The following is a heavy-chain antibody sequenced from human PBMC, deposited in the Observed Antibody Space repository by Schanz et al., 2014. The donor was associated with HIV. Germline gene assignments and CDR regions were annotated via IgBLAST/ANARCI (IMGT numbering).Heavy chain of an antibody. V-gene: IGHV3-30-3*01. CDR1: GFTFSSYA. CDR3: ARGLGY. CDR2: ISYDGSNK. J-gene: IGHJ4*02. Sequence: QVQLVESGGGVVQPGRSLRLSCKASGFTFSSYAIHWARQAPGKGLEWVAVISYDGSNKNYADSVKGRFTISRDNSKNTLYLQMNSLRAEDTAVYYCARGLGYWGQGTLVTVSS.